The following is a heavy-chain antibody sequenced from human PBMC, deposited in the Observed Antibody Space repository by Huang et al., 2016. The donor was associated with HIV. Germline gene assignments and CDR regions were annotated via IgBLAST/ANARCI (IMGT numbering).Heavy chain of an antibody. V-gene: IGHV3-30*03. CDR3: ALKGDSSGWEYFRH. D-gene: IGHD6-19*01. CDR2: MSYDGSNK. Sequence: QVQLVESGGGVVQPGRSLRLSCAASGFIFSNYGMHWVRQAPGKGLEWVALMSYDGSNKYYTDSVKGRFASSRDNSKNTLYLQMNSLRAEDTAVYYCALKGDSSGWEYFRHWGQGTLVTVSS. J-gene: IGHJ1*01. CDR1: GFIFSNYG.